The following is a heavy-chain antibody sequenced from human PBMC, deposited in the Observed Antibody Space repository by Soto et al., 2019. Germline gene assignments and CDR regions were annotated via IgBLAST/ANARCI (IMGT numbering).Heavy chain of an antibody. V-gene: IGHV1-24*01. CDR1: GYTRTELS. CDR2: FDPEACET. Sequence: QVQLVQSGAEVKKPGPSVKVSCKVSGYTRTELSTPSVRQTPGKGLEWMGGFDPEACETIYAQKCQRSVTMTEETSTATSDMELSGLRSEDTPVYYCEAEVGATTWWGQGTLATVSS. D-gene: IGHD1-26*01. J-gene: IGHJ4*02. CDR3: EAEVGATTW.